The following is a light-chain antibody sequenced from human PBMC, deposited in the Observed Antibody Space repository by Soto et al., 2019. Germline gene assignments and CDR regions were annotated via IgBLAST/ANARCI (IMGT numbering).Light chain of an antibody. CDR2: TAS. CDR3: QQSYSTFT. Sequence: DIQMTQSPSSLSASVGDRVTITCRASQSISNSLNWYQQKPGKAPKLLIYTASSLQSGVPSRFSGRGAGTHFTLTISSLQPEDFATYYCQQSYSTFTFGGGTKVEIK. V-gene: IGKV1-39*01. J-gene: IGKJ4*01. CDR1: QSISNS.